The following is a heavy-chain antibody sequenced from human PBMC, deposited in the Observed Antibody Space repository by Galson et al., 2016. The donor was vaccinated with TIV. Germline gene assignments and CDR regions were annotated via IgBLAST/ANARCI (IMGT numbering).Heavy chain of an antibody. J-gene: IGHJ6*02. Sequence: SETLSLTCTVWGASFSGHYLTWIRQPPGRGLGWIGVIDQGGGANYHPSLKGRVNIFLDTSKHQFFLNLNSVTAADTALHYCARHVMTRPRAGLDVWGQGTAVIVSS. V-gene: IGHV4-34*01. D-gene: IGHD1-14*01. CDR1: GASFSGHY. CDR3: ARHVMTRPRAGLDV. CDR2: IDQGGGA.